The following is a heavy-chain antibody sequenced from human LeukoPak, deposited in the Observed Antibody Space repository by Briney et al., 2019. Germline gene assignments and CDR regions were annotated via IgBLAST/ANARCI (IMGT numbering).Heavy chain of an antibody. CDR1: GGTFSSYT. V-gene: IGHV1-69*05. D-gene: IGHD3-22*01. J-gene: IGHJ4*02. CDR2: IIPIFGTA. CDR3: AGPRNYFDSSGYSLDY. Sequence: SVKVSCKASGGTFSSYTISWVRQAPGQGLKWMGRIIPIFGTANYAQKFQGRVTITTDESTSTAYMELSSLRSEDTAVYYCAGPRNYFDSSGYSLDYWGQGTLVTVSP.